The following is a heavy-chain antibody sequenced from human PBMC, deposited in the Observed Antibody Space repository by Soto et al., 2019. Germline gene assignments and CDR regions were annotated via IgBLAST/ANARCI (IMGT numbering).Heavy chain of an antibody. D-gene: IGHD2-2*02. CDR3: ARRGPPLYVTNWFDP. V-gene: IGHV4-39*01. CDR2: IYYSGST. CDR1: GGSISSSSYY. Sequence: PSETLSLTCTVSGGSISSSSYYWGWIRQPPGKGLEWIGSIYYSGSTYYNPSLKSRVTISVDTSKNQFSLKLSSVTAADTAVYYCARRGPPLYVTNWFDPWGQGTRVTVS. J-gene: IGHJ5*02.